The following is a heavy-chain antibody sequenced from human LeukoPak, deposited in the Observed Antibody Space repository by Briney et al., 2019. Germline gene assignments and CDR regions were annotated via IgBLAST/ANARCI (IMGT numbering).Heavy chain of an antibody. CDR2: ISAYNGNT. J-gene: IGHJ4*02. D-gene: IGHD3-22*01. CDR1: GYTFTSYG. CDR3: ARDFRYYYDSSGYYYGATDFSFDY. Sequence: GASVKVSCKASGYTFTSYGISWVRQAPGQGLEWMGWISAYNGNTNYAQKLQGRVTMTTDTSTSTAYMELRSLRSDDTAVYYCARDFRYYYDSSGYYYGATDFSFDYWGQGTLVTVSS. V-gene: IGHV1-18*01.